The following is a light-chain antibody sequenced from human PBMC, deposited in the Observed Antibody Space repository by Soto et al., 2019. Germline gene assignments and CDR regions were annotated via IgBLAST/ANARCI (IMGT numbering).Light chain of an antibody. CDR3: QKSNSAPRT. CDR1: QGIIDY. V-gene: IGKV1-27*01. Sequence: DIQMTQSPSSLSASVGDRVTITCRASQGIIDYLAWYQQRPGKPPRLLIYAASTLQSGVPSRFSGSGAGTDFTLTISSLQPEDVATYYCQKSNSAPRTFGQGTKVEIK. J-gene: IGKJ1*01. CDR2: AAS.